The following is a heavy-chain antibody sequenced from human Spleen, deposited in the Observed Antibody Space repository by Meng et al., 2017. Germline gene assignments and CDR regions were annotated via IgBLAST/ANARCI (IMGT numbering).Heavy chain of an antibody. V-gene: IGHV3-15*01. J-gene: IGHJ4*01. CDR3: SGHVDY. CDR2: MKSNVDGGTV. CDR1: GFTFSNAW. Sequence: GESLKISCAASGFTFSNAWMTWVRQAPGKGLEWIGRMKSNVDGGTVDYAAAVKGRFFISRDDSENTFYLQMNSLKTEDTAVYYCSGHVDYWGHGKQVNGAS.